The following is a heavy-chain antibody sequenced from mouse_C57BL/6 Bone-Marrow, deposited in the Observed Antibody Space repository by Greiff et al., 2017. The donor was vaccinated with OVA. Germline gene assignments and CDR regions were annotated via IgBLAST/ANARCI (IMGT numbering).Heavy chain of an antibody. CDR1: GYTFTSYW. Sequence: QVQLKQPGAELVKPGASVKLSCKASGYTFTSYWMHWVKQRPGQGLEWIGMINPNSGSTNYNEKFKSKATLTVDKSSSTAYMQLSSLTSEDSAVYYCARRRGITTVVAPFDYWGQGTTLTVSS. D-gene: IGHD1-1*01. V-gene: IGHV1-64*01. CDR2: INPNSGST. J-gene: IGHJ2*01. CDR3: ARRRGITTVVAPFDY.